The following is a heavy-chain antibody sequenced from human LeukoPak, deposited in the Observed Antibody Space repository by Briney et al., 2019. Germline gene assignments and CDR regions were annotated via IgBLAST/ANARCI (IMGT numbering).Heavy chain of an antibody. D-gene: IGHD2-2*01. V-gene: IGHV4-34*01. Sequence: SETLSLTCAVYGGSFSGYYWSWIRQPPGKGLEWIGEINQSGSTNYNPSLKSRVTISVDTSKNQFSLKLSSVTAADTAVYYCARVEYQLLYNWFDPWGQGTLVTVSS. CDR1: GGSFSGYY. CDR2: INQSGST. J-gene: IGHJ5*02. CDR3: ARVEYQLLYNWFDP.